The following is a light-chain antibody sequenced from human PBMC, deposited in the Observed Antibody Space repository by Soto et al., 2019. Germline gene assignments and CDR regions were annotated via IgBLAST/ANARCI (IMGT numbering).Light chain of an antibody. CDR3: QQRSNWPPGT. J-gene: IGKJ1*01. Sequence: EIVLTQSPGTLSLSPGERATLSCRASQSVSVNSLAWYQQKGGQAPRLLIYDASNRATGIPARFSGSGSGTDFTLTISSLEPEDFAVYYCQQRSNWPPGTFGQGTKVDI. V-gene: IGKV3-11*01. CDR1: QSVSVNS. CDR2: DAS.